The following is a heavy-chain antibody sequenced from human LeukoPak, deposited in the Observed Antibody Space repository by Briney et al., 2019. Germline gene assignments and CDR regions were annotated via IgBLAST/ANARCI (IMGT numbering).Heavy chain of an antibody. CDR2: ISTSSSYI. CDR3: ARGSDNYGGYVDY. J-gene: IGHJ4*02. CDR1: GFTFTSYS. D-gene: IGHD2-21*01. V-gene: IGHV3-21*01. Sequence: GGSLRLSCAASGFTFTSYSMNWVRQAPGKGLEWVSSISTSSSYIYYADSVKGRFAISRDNAKSSLYLQMNSLRAEDTAVYYCARGSDNYGGYVDYWGQGTLVTVSS.